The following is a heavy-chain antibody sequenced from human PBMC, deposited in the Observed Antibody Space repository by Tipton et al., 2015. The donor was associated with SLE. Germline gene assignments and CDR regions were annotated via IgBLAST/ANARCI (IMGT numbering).Heavy chain of an antibody. CDR2: IYYSGST. V-gene: IGHV4-39*01. CDR1: GGSISSSSYY. J-gene: IGHJ3*02. CDR3: ASIYDFWSGNWGTGTFDT. D-gene: IGHD3-3*01. Sequence: TLSLTCTVSGGSISSSSYYWGWIRQPPGKGLEWIGSIYYSGSTYYNPSLKSRVTISVDTSKNQFSLKLTSVTAADAAIYYCASIYDFWSGNWGTGTFDTWGQGTLVSVSS.